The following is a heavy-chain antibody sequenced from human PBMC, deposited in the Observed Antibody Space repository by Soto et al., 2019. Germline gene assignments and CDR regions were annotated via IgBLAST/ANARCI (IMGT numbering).Heavy chain of an antibody. V-gene: IGHV4-34*01. Sequence: PSETLSLTCALDGTSCSGDYWRWRREPPGEGLEWIGEINHSGSTNYKPSLKSRVTISVDTSKNKFYLKLSSVTAADTAVYYCATTSGAYYYDPCADGWSQGTLLTVS. CDR3: ATTSGAYYYDPCADG. D-gene: IGHD3-22*01. CDR2: INHSGST. CDR1: GTSCSGDY. J-gene: IGHJ4*02.